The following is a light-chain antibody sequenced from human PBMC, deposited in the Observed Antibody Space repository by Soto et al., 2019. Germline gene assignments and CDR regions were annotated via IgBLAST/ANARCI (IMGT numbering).Light chain of an antibody. J-gene: IGKJ4*01. V-gene: IGKV1-5*03. Sequence: DIQMTQSPSTLSASVGDRVTITCRASQSISTWLAWYQQEPGKAPKLLIHKASSLQSGVPSRFSGSGSGTLFTLTISSLQPEDFATYYCQQSYTAPLTFGGGTKVDIK. CDR2: KAS. CDR3: QQSYTAPLT. CDR1: QSISTW.